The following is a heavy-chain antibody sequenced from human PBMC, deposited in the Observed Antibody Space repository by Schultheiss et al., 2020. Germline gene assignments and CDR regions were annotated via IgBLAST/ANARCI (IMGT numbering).Heavy chain of an antibody. CDR1: GGSISSYY. D-gene: IGHD2-15*01. CDR2: IYYSGST. V-gene: IGHV4-59*12. Sequence: SETLSLTCTVSGGSISSYYWSWIRQHPGKGLEWIGYIYYSGSTNYNPSLKSRVTISVDTSKNQFSLKLSSVTAADTAVYYCAREAPVVRWFDPWGQGTLVTVSS. J-gene: IGHJ5*02. CDR3: AREAPVVRWFDP.